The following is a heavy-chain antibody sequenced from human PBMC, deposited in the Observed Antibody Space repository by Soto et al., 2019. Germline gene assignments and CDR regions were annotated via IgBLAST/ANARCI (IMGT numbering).Heavy chain of an antibody. D-gene: IGHD3-9*01. CDR3: AKSLVLRYFDWLLPHPNYYYYGMDV. J-gene: IGHJ6*02. CDR1: GFTFSSYG. CDR2: ISYDGSNK. V-gene: IGHV3-30*18. Sequence: QVQLVESGGGVVQPGRSLRLSCAASGFTFSSYGMHWVRQAPGKGLEWVAVISYDGSNKYYADSVKGRFTISRDNSKNTLYLQMNSLRAEDTAVYYCAKSLVLRYFDWLLPHPNYYYYGMDVWGQGTTVTVSS.